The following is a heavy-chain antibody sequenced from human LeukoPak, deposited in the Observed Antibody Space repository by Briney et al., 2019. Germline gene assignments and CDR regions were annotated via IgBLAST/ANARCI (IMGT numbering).Heavy chain of an antibody. J-gene: IGHJ6*03. D-gene: IGHD5-12*01. Sequence: PGGSLRLSCAASGFIFSTYSMNWVRQAPGKGLEWVSSISSSTSYIYYADSVKGRFTISRDNAQNSLYLQMNSLRAEDTAVYYCARDPYSGSYGNNYYYYMDVWGKGTTVTISS. V-gene: IGHV3-21*01. CDR1: GFIFSTYS. CDR2: ISSSTSYI. CDR3: ARDPYSGSYGNNYYYYMDV.